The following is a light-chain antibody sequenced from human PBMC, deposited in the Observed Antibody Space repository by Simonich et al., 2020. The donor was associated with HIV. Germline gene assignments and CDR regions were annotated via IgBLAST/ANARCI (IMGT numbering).Light chain of an antibody. V-gene: IGKV1-33*01. CDR2: DAT. CDR3: QQYDELPYT. J-gene: IGKJ2*01. Sequence: DIQMTQSPSSLSASVGDRVTITCHASQDIRNYLNWYQQKAGKAPKLLIYDATNWETGVPSRFSGSGSGTDFTFTISSLQPADIATYYCQQYDELPYTFGQGTKLEIK. CDR1: QDIRNY.